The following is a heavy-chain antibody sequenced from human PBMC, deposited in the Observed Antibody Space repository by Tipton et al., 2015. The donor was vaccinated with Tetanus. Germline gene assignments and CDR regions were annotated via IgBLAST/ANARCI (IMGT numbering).Heavy chain of an antibody. J-gene: IGHJ5*02. V-gene: IGHV1-18*01. Sequence: QMQLVQSGAEVKKPGASVKVSCKASGYTFTHYGVNWVRQAPGQGLEWMGWISPFNENVNYAEKFQGRLTMTTDRSTATVYMDLRRLRSGDTAVYFCARGRGLGPRGYFERWGQGTLVTVSS. CDR2: ISPFNENV. CDR1: GYTFTHYG. D-gene: IGHD3-10*01. CDR3: ARGRGLGPRGYFER.